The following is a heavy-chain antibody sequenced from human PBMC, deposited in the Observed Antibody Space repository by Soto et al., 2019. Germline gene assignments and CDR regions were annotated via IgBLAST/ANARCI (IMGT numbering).Heavy chain of an antibody. CDR2: MVPVFGTV. V-gene: IGHV1-69*12. CDR1: GGTFSNYA. J-gene: IGHJ6*02. CDR3: ARVQAVPGIYTYYGLDV. Sequence: QDQRVQSGAEVKKPGSSVRFSCKASGGTFSNYAISWVRQAPGEGLDWMWGMVPVFGTVNYAQKFKGRVTITEDESTTTAYMALSTLISEDTAVYYCARVQAVPGIYTYYGLDVCGQGTTVTVSS. D-gene: IGHD6-19*01.